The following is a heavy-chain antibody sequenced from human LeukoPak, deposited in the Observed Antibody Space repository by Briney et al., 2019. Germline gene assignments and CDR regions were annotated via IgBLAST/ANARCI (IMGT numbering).Heavy chain of an antibody. V-gene: IGHV4-61*08. Sequence: SETLSLTCAVSGGSISSGGYSWSWIRQPPGKGLEWIGYIYYSGSTNYNPSLKSRVTISVDTSKNQFSLSLSSVTAADTAVYYCARDPGITFGGVIAMYAFDIWGQGTMVTVSS. CDR1: GGSISSGGYS. CDR2: IYYSGST. CDR3: ARDPGITFGGVIAMYAFDI. D-gene: IGHD3-16*02. J-gene: IGHJ3*02.